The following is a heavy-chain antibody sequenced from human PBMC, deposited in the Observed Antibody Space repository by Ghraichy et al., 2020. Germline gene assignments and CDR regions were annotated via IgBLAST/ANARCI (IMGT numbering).Heavy chain of an antibody. CDR1: GYTFMNYG. Sequence: ASVQVSCKASGYTFMNYGISWVRQAPGQGLEWLGWITTKSGNTQYGWKFQDRVTMTTDTSTSTAYMELRSLRSDDTAVYYCARGINYFDPWGQGTLVTVPS. CDR2: ITTKSGNT. CDR3: ARGINYFDP. D-gene: IGHD5-24*01. V-gene: IGHV1-18*01. J-gene: IGHJ5*02.